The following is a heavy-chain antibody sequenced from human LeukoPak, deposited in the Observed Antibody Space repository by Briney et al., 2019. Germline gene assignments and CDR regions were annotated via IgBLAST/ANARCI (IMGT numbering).Heavy chain of an antibody. D-gene: IGHD6-19*01. CDR3: AREAVAGTFDY. Sequence: GGSLRLSCAASGFTFSSYAMNWVRQAPGKGLEWVAVISYDGSNKYYADSVKGRFTISRDNSKNTLYLQMNSLRAEDTAVYYCAREAVAGTFDYWDQGTLVTVSS. V-gene: IGHV3-30-3*01. CDR2: ISYDGSNK. J-gene: IGHJ4*02. CDR1: GFTFSSYA.